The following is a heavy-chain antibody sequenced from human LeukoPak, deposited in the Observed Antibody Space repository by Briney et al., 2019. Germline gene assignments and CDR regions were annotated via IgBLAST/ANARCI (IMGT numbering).Heavy chain of an antibody. V-gene: IGHV3-7*01. Sequence: GGSLTLAWVAAGSTSGSYWMSWVSQAHGKGLEWVANIKQDGNETDYVDSVKGRFNISRDNSKDTLYLQMNSLRADDTAIYYCAKERQVGATPFDYWGQGSLVTVSS. D-gene: IGHD1-26*01. J-gene: IGHJ4*02. CDR1: GSTSGSYW. CDR2: IKQDGNET. CDR3: AKERQVGATPFDY.